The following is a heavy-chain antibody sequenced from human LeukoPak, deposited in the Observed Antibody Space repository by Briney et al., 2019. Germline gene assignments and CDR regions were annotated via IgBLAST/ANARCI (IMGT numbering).Heavy chain of an antibody. CDR2: ISGSGGST. D-gene: IGHD2-2*01. CDR1: GFTFSSYA. CDR3: AKDPYCSSTSCYL. J-gene: IGHJ4*02. V-gene: IGHV3-23*01. Sequence: PGGSLRLSCAASGFTFSSYAMSWVRQAPGKGLEWVSAISGSGGSTYYAGSVKGRFTISRDNSKNTLYLQMNSLRAEDTAVYYCAKDPYCSSTSCYLWGQGTLVTVSS.